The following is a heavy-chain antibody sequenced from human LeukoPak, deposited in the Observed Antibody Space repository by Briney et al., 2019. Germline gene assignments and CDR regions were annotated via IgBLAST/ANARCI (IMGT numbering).Heavy chain of an antibody. CDR3: ARHSSPTYYYDSSGYSPFFDY. CDR2: IYPGDSDT. D-gene: IGHD3-22*01. CDR1: GYSFTSYW. V-gene: IGHV5-51*01. J-gene: IGHJ4*02. Sequence: PVASVKVSCKGSGYSFTSYWIGWVRQMPGKGLEWMGIIYPGDSDTRYSPSFQGQVTISADKSISTAYLQWSSLKASDTAMYYCARHSSPTYYYDSSGYSPFFDYWGQGTLVTVSS.